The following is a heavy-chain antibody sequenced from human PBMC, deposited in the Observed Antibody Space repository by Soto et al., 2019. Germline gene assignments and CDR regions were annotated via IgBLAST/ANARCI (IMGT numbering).Heavy chain of an antibody. CDR1: GGSISTGVWY. CDR3: ARVSAGGTRWFDS. V-gene: IGHV4-31*03. CDR2: IYYRGTT. D-gene: IGHD6-13*01. J-gene: IGHJ5*01. Sequence: QVPLQESGPGLVKPSQTLSLTCSVSGGSISTGVWYWSWVREHPGKGLEWIGDIYYRGTTSYNPSLGSRVTISSDTSKNQVSLKVNSVTAADTAVYYCARVSAGGTRWFDSWGQGIRVTVSS.